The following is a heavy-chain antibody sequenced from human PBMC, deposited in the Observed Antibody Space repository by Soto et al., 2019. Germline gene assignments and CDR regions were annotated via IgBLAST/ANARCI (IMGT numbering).Heavy chain of an antibody. Sequence: EVNLLESGGGLVQPGESLRISCVGSGFTFKNYGMTWVRQAPGKGLEWVSGTTGSGANKHYADSVRGRFTISRDNARTSLYLQINSLRVEDSAVYYCARSSLTYFEFWGQGTLVTVSS. CDR2: TTGSGANK. J-gene: IGHJ4*02. V-gene: IGHV3-23*01. CDR1: GFTFKNYG. CDR3: ARSSLTYFEF.